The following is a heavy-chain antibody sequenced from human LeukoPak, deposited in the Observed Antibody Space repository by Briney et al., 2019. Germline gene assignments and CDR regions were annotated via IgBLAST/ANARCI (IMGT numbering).Heavy chain of an antibody. Sequence: ASVKVSCKVSGYSLSEISVHWIRQAPGRGLEWMGSSDSEDGEAVYAQRFEGRVTMTEDTSTDTAYMELSSLRSEDTAVYYCARRSRITMVRGDDAFDIWGQGTMVTVSS. J-gene: IGHJ3*02. CDR1: GYSLSEIS. V-gene: IGHV1-24*01. D-gene: IGHD3-10*01. CDR2: SDSEDGEA. CDR3: ARRSRITMVRGDDAFDI.